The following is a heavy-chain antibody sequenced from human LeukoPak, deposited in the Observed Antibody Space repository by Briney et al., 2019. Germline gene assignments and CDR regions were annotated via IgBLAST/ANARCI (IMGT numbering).Heavy chain of an antibody. CDR2: ISTYNGNA. CDR3: ARDHSTLVPGY. Sequence: AAGKVSCKASGYTFIRNGINWVRQAPGQGLEWMGWISTYNGNANYAEKFQDRVTMTRDTSTSTAYMELRSLTSDDTAVYYCARDHSTLVPGYWGQGTLV. CDR1: GYTFIRNG. V-gene: IGHV1-18*01. D-gene: IGHD3-10*01. J-gene: IGHJ4*02.